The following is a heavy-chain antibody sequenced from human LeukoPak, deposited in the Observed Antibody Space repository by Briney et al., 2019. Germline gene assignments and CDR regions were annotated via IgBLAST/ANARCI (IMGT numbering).Heavy chain of an antibody. CDR2: IYGGGWT. CDR3: AKLLYYYDSSQPY. J-gene: IGHJ4*02. CDR1: GFTVSSKY. V-gene: IGHV3-66*04. D-gene: IGHD3-22*01. Sequence: GGSLRLSCAASGFTVSSKYMSWVRQAPGKGLEWVSVIYGGGWTNYADSVKGRFTISRDNSKNTLYLQMNSLRAEDTAAYYCAKLLYYYDSSQPYWGQGTLVTVSS.